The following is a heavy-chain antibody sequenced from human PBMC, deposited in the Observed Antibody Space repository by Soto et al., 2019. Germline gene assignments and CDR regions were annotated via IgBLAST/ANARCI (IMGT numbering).Heavy chain of an antibody. CDR3: ARGSLTLTFGGVIVHDSYYYGMDV. V-gene: IGHV4-34*01. J-gene: IGHJ6*02. CDR2: INHSGST. Sequence: SETLSLTCAVYGGSGGSFSGYYWSWIRQPPGKGLEWIGEINHSGSTNYNPSLKSRVTISVDRSKNQFSLKLSSVTAADTAVYYCARGSLTLTFGGVIVHDSYYYGMDVWGQGTTVTVSS. D-gene: IGHD3-16*02. CDR1: GGSGGSFSGYY.